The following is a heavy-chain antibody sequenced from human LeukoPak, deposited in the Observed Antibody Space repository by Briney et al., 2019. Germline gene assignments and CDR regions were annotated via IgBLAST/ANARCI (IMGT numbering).Heavy chain of an antibody. CDR2: VYSSGT. Sequence: PSQTLSLTCTVSGGSISSGSYYWSWIRQPAGKGLEWIGRVYSSGTDYNPSLKSRVAVSLDTSKNQLSLRLSSVTAADTAVYYCARDGYAFDIWGQGTMVTVSS. J-gene: IGHJ3*02. V-gene: IGHV4-61*02. CDR3: ARDGYAFDI. CDR1: GGSISSGSYY.